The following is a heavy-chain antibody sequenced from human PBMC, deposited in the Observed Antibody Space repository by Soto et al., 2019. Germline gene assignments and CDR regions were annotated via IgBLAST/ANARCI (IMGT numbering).Heavy chain of an antibody. D-gene: IGHD6-13*01. CDR1: GFTFSSYG. CDR3: AKGDAWQQLVYYFDY. V-gene: IGHV3-30*18. Sequence: QVQLVESGGGVVQPGRSLRLSCAASGFTFSSYGMHWVRQAPGKGLEWVAVISYDGSNKYYADSVKGRFTISRDNSKNTLYVQMNSLRAEDTAVYYCAKGDAWQQLVYYFDYWGQGTLVTVSS. J-gene: IGHJ4*02. CDR2: ISYDGSNK.